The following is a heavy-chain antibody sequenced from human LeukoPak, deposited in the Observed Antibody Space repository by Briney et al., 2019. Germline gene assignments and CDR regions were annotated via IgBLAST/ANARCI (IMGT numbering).Heavy chain of an antibody. D-gene: IGHD3-22*01. Sequence: RGSLRLSCAASGFTFSNYWTSWVRQAPGKGLEWVANIKEDGSEKYYVDSVKGRFTISRDNAKKSLYLQMNSLRAEDTAVYYCARDLYRIVVVPHYFDYWGQGTLVTVSS. V-gene: IGHV3-7*01. CDR2: IKEDGSEK. J-gene: IGHJ4*02. CDR3: ARDLYRIVVVPHYFDY. CDR1: GFTFSNYW.